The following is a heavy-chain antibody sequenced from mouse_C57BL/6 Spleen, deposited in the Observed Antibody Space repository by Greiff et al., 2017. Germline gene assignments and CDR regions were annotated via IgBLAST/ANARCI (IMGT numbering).Heavy chain of an antibody. Sequence: QVQLKESGPELVKPGASVKISCKASGYAFSSSWMNWVKQRPGKGLEWIGRIYPGDGDTNYNGKFKGKATLTADKSSSKAYMQLSSLTSEDSAVYFCARRDYYGSSYWYFDVWGTGTTVTVSS. D-gene: IGHD1-1*01. CDR1: GYAFSSSW. J-gene: IGHJ1*03. CDR2: IYPGDGDT. V-gene: IGHV1-82*01. CDR3: ARRDYYGSSYWYFDV.